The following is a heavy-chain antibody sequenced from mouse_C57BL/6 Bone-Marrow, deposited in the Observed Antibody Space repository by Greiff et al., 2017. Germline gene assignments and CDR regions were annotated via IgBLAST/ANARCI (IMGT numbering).Heavy chain of an antibody. J-gene: IGHJ2*01. Sequence: QVQLQQPGAELVKPGASVKMSCKASGYTFTSYWITWVKQRPGQGLEWIGDIYPGSGSTNYNEKFKSKATLTVDTSSSAAYMQLSSLTSEDSAVYDCASGFNTTASEYFIYWGQGTTLTVSS. V-gene: IGHV1-55*01. CDR1: GYTFTSYW. CDR3: ASGFNTTASEYFIY. D-gene: IGHD1-1*01. CDR2: IYPGSGST.